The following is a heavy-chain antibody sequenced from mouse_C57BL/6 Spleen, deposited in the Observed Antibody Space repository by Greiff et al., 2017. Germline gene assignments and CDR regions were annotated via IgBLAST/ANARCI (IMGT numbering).Heavy chain of an antibody. D-gene: IGHD1-1*01. J-gene: IGHJ4*01. V-gene: IGHV1-42*01. Sequence: DVKLQESGPELVKPGASVKISCKASGYSFTGYYMNWVKQSPEKSLEWIGEINPSTGGTTYNQKFKAKATLTVDKSSSTAYMQLKSLTSEDYAVYYCARTPLYYGSSYGYAMDYWGQGTSVTVSS. CDR1: GYSFTGYY. CDR2: INPSTGGT. CDR3: ARTPLYYGSSYGYAMDY.